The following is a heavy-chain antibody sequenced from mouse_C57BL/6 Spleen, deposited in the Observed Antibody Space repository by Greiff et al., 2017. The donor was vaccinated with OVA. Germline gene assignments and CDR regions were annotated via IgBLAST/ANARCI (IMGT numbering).Heavy chain of an antibody. Sequence: EVQGVESGGGLVQPGESLKLSCESNEYEFPSHDMSWVRKTPEKRLELVAAINSDGGSTYYPDTMERRFIISRDNTKKTLYLQISSLRSEDTSLYYCARRPYSSYWYFEVWGTGTTVTVSS. CDR2: INSDGGST. J-gene: IGHJ1*03. CDR1: EYEFPSHD. D-gene: IGHD2-5*01. V-gene: IGHV5-2*01. CDR3: ARRPYSSYWYFEV.